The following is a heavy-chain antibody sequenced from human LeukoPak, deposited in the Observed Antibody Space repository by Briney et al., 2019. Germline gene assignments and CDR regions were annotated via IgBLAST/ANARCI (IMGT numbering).Heavy chain of an antibody. D-gene: IGHD1-14*01. CDR2: INPSGGST. CDR3: ALSGVADPYAI. J-gene: IGHJ4*02. V-gene: IGHV1-46*01. CDR1: GYTFTSYY. Sequence: GASVRVSCKASGYTFTSYYMHWVRQAPGQGLEWMGIINPSGGSTSYAQKFQGRVTMTRDTSTSTVYMELSSLRSEDTAVYYCALSGVADPYAIWGQGTLVTVSS.